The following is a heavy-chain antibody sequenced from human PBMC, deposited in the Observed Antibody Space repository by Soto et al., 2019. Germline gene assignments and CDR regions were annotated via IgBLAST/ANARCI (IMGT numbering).Heavy chain of an antibody. Sequence: GASVKVSCKASGYTFTGYYMHWVRQAPGQGLEWMGWINPNSGVTNYAQKFQGWVTITTDTSTSTAYMELSRLRSEDTAVYYCASGLAVAGTGHLAFFDYWGQGTLVTVSS. CDR2: INPNSGVT. J-gene: IGHJ4*02. CDR1: GYTFTGYY. D-gene: IGHD6-19*01. V-gene: IGHV1-2*04. CDR3: ASGLAVAGTGHLAFFDY.